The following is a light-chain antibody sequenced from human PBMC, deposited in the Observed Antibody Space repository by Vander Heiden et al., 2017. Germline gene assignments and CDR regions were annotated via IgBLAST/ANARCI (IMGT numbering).Light chain of an antibody. CDR2: GAS. CDR1: QSVSSSY. V-gene: IGKV3-20*01. J-gene: IGKJ5*01. CDR3: QQYGSS. Sequence: EIVLTQSPGTLSSSPGERATLSCRASQSVSSSYLAWYQQKPGQAPRLLIYGASSRATGIPDRFSGSGSGTDFTLTISRLEPEDFAVCYCQQYGSSFGQGTRLEIK.